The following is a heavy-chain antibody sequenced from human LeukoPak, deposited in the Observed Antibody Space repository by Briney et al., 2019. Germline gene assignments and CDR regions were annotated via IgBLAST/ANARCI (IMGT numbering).Heavy chain of an antibody. D-gene: IGHD2-21*02. CDR3: ARGGISAFCGGDWYTPYY. J-gene: IGHJ4*02. Sequence: GGSLRLSCVASGFTFSNYWMHWVRQAPGKGLVWVSRVNSDGSSTIYADSVKGRFTISRDNAKNTLYLQMNSLRAEDTAVYYCARGGISAFCGGDWYTPYYWGQGTLVPVSS. CDR2: VNSDGSST. V-gene: IGHV3-74*01. CDR1: GFTFSNYW.